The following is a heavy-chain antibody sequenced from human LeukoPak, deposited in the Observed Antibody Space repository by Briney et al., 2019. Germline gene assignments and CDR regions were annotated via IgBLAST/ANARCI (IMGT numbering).Heavy chain of an antibody. CDR1: GGSISGYY. CDR2: IYTSGNT. D-gene: IGHD3-9*01. CDR3: ARHKRYYDILTGYVRYYYMDV. J-gene: IGHJ6*03. Sequence: KASETLSLTCTVSGGSISGYYWSWIRQPAGKGLEWIGRIYTSGNTNYNPSLKSRVTISVDTSKNQFSLKLSSVTAADTAVYYCARHKRYYDILTGYVRYYYMDVWGKGTTVTISS. V-gene: IGHV4-4*07.